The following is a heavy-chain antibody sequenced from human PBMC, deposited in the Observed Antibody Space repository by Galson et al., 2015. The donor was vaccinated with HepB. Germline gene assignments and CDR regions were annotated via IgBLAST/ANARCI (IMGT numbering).Heavy chain of an antibody. CDR1: GGTFNDYS. CDR3: AGGSQYVESSVAFDF. CDR2: IIPIFGTS. D-gene: IGHD3-3*01. Sequence: SVKVSCKASGGTFNDYSYNWVRQAPGQVPEWMGGIIPIFGTSKYAPKFQGRVTLIADKSTSTAYMELRSLRFDDTAVYYCAGGSQYVESSVAFDFWGQGTAVTVSS. J-gene: IGHJ3*01. V-gene: IGHV1-69*06.